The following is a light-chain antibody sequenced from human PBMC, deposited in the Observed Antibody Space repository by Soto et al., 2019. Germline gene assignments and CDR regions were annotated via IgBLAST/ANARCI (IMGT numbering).Light chain of an antibody. CDR3: QHYGSSPPIT. CDR1: QSIGSN. V-gene: IGKV3-15*01. J-gene: IGKJ5*01. Sequence: EIVMTQSPSTLSVSPWERSTLSFMASQSIGSNLAWYQQKPGQTPRLLIYGTSIRATGIPARVSGSGSGTEFTLTISRLEPEDFAVYYCQHYGSSPPITFGQGTRLEIK. CDR2: GTS.